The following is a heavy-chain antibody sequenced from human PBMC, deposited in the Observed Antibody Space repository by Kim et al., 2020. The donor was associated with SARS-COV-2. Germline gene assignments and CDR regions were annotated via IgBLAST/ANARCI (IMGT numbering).Heavy chain of an antibody. J-gene: IGHJ3*02. CDR3: ARDPYTGAFDI. CDR2: IYHSGST. D-gene: IGHD1-20*01. Sequence: SETLSLTCGVSGGSISSSNWWSWVRQPPGKGLECIGEIYHSGSTNYNPSLKSRVTISIHKSKNEFSLKLTSVTAADTAVYYCARDPYTGAFDIWGQGTMVTVSS. CDR1: GGSISSSNW. V-gene: IGHV4-4*02.